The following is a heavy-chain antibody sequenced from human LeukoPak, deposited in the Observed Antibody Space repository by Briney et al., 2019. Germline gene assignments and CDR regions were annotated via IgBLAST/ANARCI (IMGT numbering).Heavy chain of an antibody. CDR2: IYYSGST. Sequence: SETLSLTCTASGDSITNSNYYWGWIRQPPGKGLEWIGSIYYSGSTYYNPSLKSRVTISVDTSKNQFSLKLSSVTAADTAVYYCARGNDFWSGYYPTWGQGTLVTVSS. V-gene: IGHV4-39*07. J-gene: IGHJ5*02. CDR3: ARGNDFWSGYYPT. D-gene: IGHD3-3*01. CDR1: GDSITNSNYY.